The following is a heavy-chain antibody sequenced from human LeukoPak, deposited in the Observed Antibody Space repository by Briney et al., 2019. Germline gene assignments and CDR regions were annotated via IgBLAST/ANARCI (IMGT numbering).Heavy chain of an antibody. D-gene: IGHD4-17*01. CDR2: IYYSGST. CDR1: GGSISSYY. CDR3: AGLVGDYGDDYYYYYYGMDV. Sequence: SETLSLTCTASGGSISSYYWSWIRQPPGKGLEWIGYIYYSGSTNYNPSLKSRVTISVDTSKNQFSLKLSSVTAADTAVYYCAGLVGDYGDDYYYYYYGMDVWGQGTTVTVSS. V-gene: IGHV4-59*08. J-gene: IGHJ6*02.